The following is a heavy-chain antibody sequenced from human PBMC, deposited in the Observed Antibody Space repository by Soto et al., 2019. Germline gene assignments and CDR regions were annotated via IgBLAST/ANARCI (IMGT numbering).Heavy chain of an antibody. Sequence: EVQLVESGGGLVQPGGSLRLSCAASGFTFSWYWMHWVRQAPGKGLVWVSRINSDGNTTSYADSVKGRVTISRDNAKNTLYLQMNSLRAEDTAVYYCSGFCGGSCHNWDYWGQGTLVTVSS. CDR2: INSDGNTT. J-gene: IGHJ4*02. CDR1: GFTFSWYW. CDR3: SGFCGGSCHNWDY. D-gene: IGHD2-15*01. V-gene: IGHV3-74*01.